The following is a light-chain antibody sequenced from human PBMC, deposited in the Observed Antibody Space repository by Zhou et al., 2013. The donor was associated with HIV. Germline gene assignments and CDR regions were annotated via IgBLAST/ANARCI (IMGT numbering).Light chain of an antibody. J-gene: IGKJ1*01. CDR2: DGS. Sequence: NVLTQSPATLSLSPGERATLACRASQSVGNYLAWYQHRPGQAPRLLIYDGSKRAPGVSVRISGSGSGTDFTLTISSLEPEDFAVYYCQHRGPWPWTFGQGTKVEMK. V-gene: IGKV3-11*01. CDR3: QHRGPWPWT. CDR1: QSVGNY.